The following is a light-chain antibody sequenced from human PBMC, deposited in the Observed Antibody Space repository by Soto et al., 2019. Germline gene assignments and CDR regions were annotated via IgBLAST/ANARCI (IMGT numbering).Light chain of an antibody. J-gene: IGLJ1*01. CDR1: SSDVGGYNY. Sequence: QSVLTQPPSASGTPGQRVTISCTGTSSDVGGYNYVSWYQQHPGKAPKLMIYEVSKRPSGVPDRFSGSKSGNTASLTVSGLQAEDEADYYCSSYAGSNNFGVFGTGTKVTVL. V-gene: IGLV2-8*01. CDR2: EVS. CDR3: SSYAGSNNFGV.